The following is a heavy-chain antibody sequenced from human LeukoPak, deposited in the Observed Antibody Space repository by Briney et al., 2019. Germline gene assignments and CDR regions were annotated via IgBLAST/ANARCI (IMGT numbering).Heavy chain of an antibody. D-gene: IGHD3-16*02. Sequence: GRSLRLSCAASGFTFDDYAMHWVRQAPGKGLEWVSGISWNSGSRGYADSVKGRFTISGDNAKNSLYLQMNSLRAEDTAVYYCARVNVWGSYPEYPYYFDYWGQGTLVTVSS. CDR2: ISWNSGSR. CDR3: ARVNVWGSYPEYPYYFDY. CDR1: GFTFDDYA. J-gene: IGHJ4*02. V-gene: IGHV3-9*01.